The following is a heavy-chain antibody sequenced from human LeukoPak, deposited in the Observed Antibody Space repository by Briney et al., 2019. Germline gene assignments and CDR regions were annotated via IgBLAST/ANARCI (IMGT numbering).Heavy chain of an antibody. CDR3: AKDTDSGSYPTYFDY. CDR2: ISWNSGSI. D-gene: IGHD1-26*01. CDR1: GFTFDDYA. Sequence: GGSLRLSCAASGFTFDDYAMHWVRQAPGKDLEWVSGISWNSGSIGYAGSVKGRFTISRDNAKNSLYLQMNSPRAEDTALYYCAKDTDSGSYPTYFDYWGQGTLVTVSS. J-gene: IGHJ4*02. V-gene: IGHV3-9*01.